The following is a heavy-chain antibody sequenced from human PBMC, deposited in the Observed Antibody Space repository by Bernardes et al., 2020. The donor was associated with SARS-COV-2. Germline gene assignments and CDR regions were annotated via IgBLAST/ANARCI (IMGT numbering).Heavy chain of an antibody. CDR2: IYTSGNT. D-gene: IGHD2-8*01. J-gene: IGHJ4*02. Sequence: SETLSLTCTVSGGSISSYYWSWIRQPAGKGLEWIGRIYTSGNTNYNPSLKSRVTMSVDTSKNQFSLKLSSVTAADTAVYYCARDAVGYCTNGVCYTAFDYWGQGTLVTVSS. V-gene: IGHV4-4*07. CDR1: GGSISSYY. CDR3: ARDAVGYCTNGVCYTAFDY.